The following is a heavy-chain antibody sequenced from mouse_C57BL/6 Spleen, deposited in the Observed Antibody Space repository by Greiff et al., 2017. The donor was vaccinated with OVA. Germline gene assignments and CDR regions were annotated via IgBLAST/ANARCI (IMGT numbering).Heavy chain of an antibody. CDR1: GYTFTSYW. V-gene: IGHV1-74*01. CDR3: EIWNPSDGYAWFAY. D-gene: IGHD2-3*01. CDR2: IHPSDSDT. J-gene: IGHJ3*01. Sequence: QVQLQQPGAELVKPGASVKVSCKASGYTFTSYWMHWVKQRPGQGLEWIGRIHPSDSDTNYNQKFKGKATLTVDKSSSTAYMQLSSLTSEDSAVYDGEIWNPSDGYAWFAYWGQGTLVTVSA.